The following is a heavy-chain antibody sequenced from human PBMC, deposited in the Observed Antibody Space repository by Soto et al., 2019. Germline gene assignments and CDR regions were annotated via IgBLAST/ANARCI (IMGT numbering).Heavy chain of an antibody. CDR3: ARDAAVGLFDY. CDR2: ISAYNGNT. J-gene: IGHJ4*02. V-gene: IGHV1-18*01. CDR1: GYTFTIYG. Sequence: GASVKVSCKASGYTFTIYGISWVLQAPGQGLEWMGWISAYNGNTNYAQKLQGRVTMTTDTSTSTAYMELRSLRSDDTAVYYCARDAAVGLFDYWGQGTLVTVSS. D-gene: IGHD1-26*01.